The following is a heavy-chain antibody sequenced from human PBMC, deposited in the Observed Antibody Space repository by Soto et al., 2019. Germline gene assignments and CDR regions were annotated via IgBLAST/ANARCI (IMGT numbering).Heavy chain of an antibody. CDR2: IYSGGST. J-gene: IGHJ6*02. Sequence: EVQLVESGGGLVQPGGSLRLSCAASGFTVSSNYMSWVRQAPGKGLEWVSVIYSGGSTYYADSVKGRFTISRDNSKNTLYLQMNSLRAEDTAVYYCARAPGYYYSGMDVWGQGTTVTVSS. V-gene: IGHV3-66*01. CDR1: GFTVSSNY. CDR3: ARAPGYYYSGMDV.